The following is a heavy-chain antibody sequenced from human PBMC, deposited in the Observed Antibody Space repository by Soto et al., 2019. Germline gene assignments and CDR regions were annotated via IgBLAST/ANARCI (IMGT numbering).Heavy chain of an antibody. V-gene: IGHV3-21*01. CDR3: ARDTRVGSSGWSFYGMDV. Sequence: EVQLVESGGGLVKPGGSLRLSCAASGFTFSNYSMNWVRQAPGKGLEWVSSISSSSSYKYYADSVKGRFTISRDNAKNSLYLQMNSLRAEDTAVYYCARDTRVGSSGWSFYGMDVWGQGTTVTVSS. CDR2: ISSSSSYK. D-gene: IGHD6-19*01. J-gene: IGHJ6*02. CDR1: GFTFSNYS.